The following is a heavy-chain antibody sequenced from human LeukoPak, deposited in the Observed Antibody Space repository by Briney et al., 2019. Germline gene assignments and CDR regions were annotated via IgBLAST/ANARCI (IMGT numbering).Heavy chain of an antibody. CDR2: IRSKAYGGTT. Sequence: GGSLRLSCTGSGFTFGDYGMSRVRQAPGKGLEWVGFIRSKAYGGTTEYAASVKGRFTISRDDSKSIAYLQMNSLKTEDTAVYYCSNSYCGGDCYSGGYFGYWGQGTLVTVSS. V-gene: IGHV3-49*04. J-gene: IGHJ4*02. CDR1: GFTFGDYG. D-gene: IGHD2-21*02. CDR3: SNSYCGGDCYSGGYFGY.